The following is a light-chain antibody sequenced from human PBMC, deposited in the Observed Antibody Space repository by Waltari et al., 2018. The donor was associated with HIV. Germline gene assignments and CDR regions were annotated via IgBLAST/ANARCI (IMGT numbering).Light chain of an antibody. CDR2: EVF. Sequence: QTALTQPASVSASPGQSITISCTGTRSDVGGCNFVSWYQQHPGKAPQLMIYEVFPRPSGVSNRFSGFKSANTASLTISGLQAEDEAYYYCSSYTSSSTWVFGGGTKLTVL. V-gene: IGLV2-14*01. CDR3: SSYTSSSTWV. CDR1: RSDVGGCNF. J-gene: IGLJ3*02.